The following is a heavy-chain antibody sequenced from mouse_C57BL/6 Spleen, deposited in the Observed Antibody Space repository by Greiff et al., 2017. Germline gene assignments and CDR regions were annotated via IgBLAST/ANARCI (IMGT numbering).Heavy chain of an antibody. Sequence: EVPGVESGGGLVKPGGSLKLSCAASGFTFSDYGMHWVRQAPEKGLEWVAYISSGSSTIYYADTVKGRFTFSRDNAKNTLFLQMTRLRAEDTAMYYCARAYYGSPYYYAMDYWGQGTSVTVSS. CDR2: ISSGSSTI. V-gene: IGHV5-17*01. D-gene: IGHD1-1*01. CDR3: ARAYYGSPYYYAMDY. J-gene: IGHJ4*01. CDR1: GFTFSDYG.